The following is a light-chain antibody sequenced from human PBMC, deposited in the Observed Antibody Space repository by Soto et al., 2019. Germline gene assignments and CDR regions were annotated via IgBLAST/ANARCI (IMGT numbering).Light chain of an antibody. Sequence: DIQITHSPATLSGSVGYRVTITCRASQTISSWLAWYQQKPGKAPKLLIYKASTLKSGVPSRFSGSGSGTEFTLTISSLQPDDFATYYCKHYNSYSEAFGQGTKVDIK. CDR2: KAS. V-gene: IGKV1-5*03. CDR1: QTISSW. J-gene: IGKJ1*01. CDR3: KHYNSYSEA.